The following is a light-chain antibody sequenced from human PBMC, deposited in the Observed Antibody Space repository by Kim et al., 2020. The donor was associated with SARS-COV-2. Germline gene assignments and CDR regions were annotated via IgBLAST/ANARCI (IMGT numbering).Light chain of an antibody. CDR2: GAS. V-gene: IGKV3-15*01. J-gene: IGKJ1*01. CDR3: QQYDSWPLT. CDR1: QSVDTN. Sequence: VSPREKATLSCRASQSVDTNLAWYQQMPGQTPRLLIYGASTRATGIPARFSGSGSGTEFTLSISSLQSEDFAVYYCQQYDSWPLTFGQGTKVDIK.